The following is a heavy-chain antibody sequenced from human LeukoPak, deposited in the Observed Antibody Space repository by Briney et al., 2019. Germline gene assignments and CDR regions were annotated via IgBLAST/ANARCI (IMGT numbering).Heavy chain of an antibody. CDR3: ARDPAVAGLIQDYYYYYMDV. Sequence: GGSLRLSCTASGFTFDDYGMSWVRHAPGKGLEWVSGINWNGGSTGYADSVKGRFTISRDNAKNSLYLQMNSLRAEDTAVYYCARDPAVAGLIQDYYYYYMDVWGKGTTVTVSS. V-gene: IGHV3-20*04. CDR1: GFTFDDYG. CDR2: INWNGGST. J-gene: IGHJ6*03. D-gene: IGHD6-19*01.